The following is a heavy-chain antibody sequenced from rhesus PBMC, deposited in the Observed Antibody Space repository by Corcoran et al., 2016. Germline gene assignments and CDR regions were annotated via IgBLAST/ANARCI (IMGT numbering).Heavy chain of an antibody. D-gene: IGHD6-25*01. CDR2: ISGRSGST. V-gene: IGHV4-65*01. J-gene: IGHJ4*01. Sequence: QVPLPESGHGLVKPSEALSLTCAVSGGSISRRNRWRWHRPPPRTGLEWIGYISGRSGSTYYNPSLKSRVTISTDTSKNQFSLKLSSVTAADTAVYYCAWDSGSWNRYFDYWGQGVLGTVSS. CDR1: GGSISRRNR. CDR3: AWDSGSWNRYFDY.